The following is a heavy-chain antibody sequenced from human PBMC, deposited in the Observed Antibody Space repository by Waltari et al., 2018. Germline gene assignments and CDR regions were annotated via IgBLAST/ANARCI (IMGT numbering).Heavy chain of an antibody. CDR1: GYTFTGHY. CDR3: ARTEHSSGWYDY. D-gene: IGHD6-19*01. J-gene: IGHJ4*02. CDR2: INPNSGGT. V-gene: IGHV1-2*04. Sequence: QVQLVQSGAEVKKPGASVKVSCKASGYTFTGHYMHGVRQAPGQGLEWMGWINPNSGGTNYAQKFQGWVTMTRDTSISTAYMELSRLRSDDTAVYYCARTEHSSGWYDYWGQGTLVTVSS.